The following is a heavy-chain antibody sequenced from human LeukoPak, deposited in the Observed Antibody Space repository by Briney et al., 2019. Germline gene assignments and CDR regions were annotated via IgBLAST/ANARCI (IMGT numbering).Heavy chain of an antibody. CDR3: ARDSGLLWWYSRY. J-gene: IGHJ4*02. CDR2: ISADSGNT. Sequence: ASVKVSCKASGHTFTSYGISWVRQAPGQGLEWMGWISADSGNTNYAEKLQGRVTMTTDTSTSTAYMELRSLRSDDTAVYYCARDSGLLWWYSRYWGQGTLVTVSS. V-gene: IGHV1-18*01. D-gene: IGHD2-21*01. CDR1: GHTFTSYG.